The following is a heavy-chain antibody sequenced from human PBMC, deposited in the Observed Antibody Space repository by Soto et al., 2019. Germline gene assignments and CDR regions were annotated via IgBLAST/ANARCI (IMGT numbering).Heavy chain of an antibody. CDR2: INAGNGNT. J-gene: IGHJ4*02. CDR3: ARGVMYSGWAKFDY. CDR1: GYTFTSYA. D-gene: IGHD6-19*01. V-gene: IGHV1-3*01. Sequence: QVQLVQSGAEVKKPGASVKVSCKASGYTFTSYAMHWVRQAPGQRLEWMGWINAGNGNTKYSQKFQGRVTITRDTSASTAYMELSSLRSEDTAVYYCARGVMYSGWAKFDYWGQGTLVTVSS.